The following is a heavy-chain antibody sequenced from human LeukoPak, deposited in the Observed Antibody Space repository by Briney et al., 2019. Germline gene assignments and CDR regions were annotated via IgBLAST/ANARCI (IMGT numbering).Heavy chain of an antibody. D-gene: IGHD4-17*01. CDR3: AKRPSDYGDYVSYFDY. Sequence: GGSLRLSCAPSRLSFISYGMHWVRQAPGKGLEWVGVISDDGRRKDYADSVKGRFTISRDNSKDTLYLQMNSLRAEDTAVYYCAKRPSDYGDYVSYFDYGGQGTLVTVSA. J-gene: IGHJ4*02. CDR2: ISDDGRRK. V-gene: IGHV3-30*18. CDR1: RLSFISYG.